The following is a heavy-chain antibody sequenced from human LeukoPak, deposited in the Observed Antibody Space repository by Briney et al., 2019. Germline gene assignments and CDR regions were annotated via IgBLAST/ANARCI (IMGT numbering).Heavy chain of an antibody. CDR3: ARGRDPPDY. CDR2: ISSSSRYI. CDR1: GFTFSSYS. J-gene: IGHJ4*02. V-gene: IGHV3-21*01. Sequence: PGGSLRLSCAASGFTFSSYSMNWVRHAPGEGLEWVSSISSSSRYIYCTDSVEGRFILSRDNAKNSLYLQMNSLRAEDTAVYYCARGRDPPDYWGQGTLVTVSS.